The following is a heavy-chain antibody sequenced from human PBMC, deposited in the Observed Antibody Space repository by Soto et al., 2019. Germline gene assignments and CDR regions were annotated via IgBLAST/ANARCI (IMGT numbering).Heavy chain of an antibody. CDR3: AREGNIVLRHYYYLDV. Sequence: QVQLQESGPGLVKPSETLSLTCTVSGDSISSYYWSWIRQPPGKGLEWIGFIYYSGSTDYNPSLKSRFTISVDTSKNQFSLKVSSVTAADTAVYYCAREGNIVLRHYYYLDVWGKGTTVTVSS. V-gene: IGHV4-59*01. J-gene: IGHJ6*03. CDR2: IYYSGST. D-gene: IGHD2-8*01. CDR1: GDSISSYY.